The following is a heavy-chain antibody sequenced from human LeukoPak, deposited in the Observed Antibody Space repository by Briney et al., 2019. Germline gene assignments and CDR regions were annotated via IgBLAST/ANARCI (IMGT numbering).Heavy chain of an antibody. Sequence: PGGSLRLSCAASGFTFSNYWMSWVRQAPGKGLEWVADIKEDGSEKYYVDSMKGRFTISRDNAKNSLYLQLNSLRADDTAVYYCARSWAHYDYWGQGTLVTVSS. CDR2: IKEDGSEK. D-gene: IGHD6-13*01. CDR3: ARSWAHYDY. CDR1: GFTFSNYW. V-gene: IGHV3-7*01. J-gene: IGHJ4*02.